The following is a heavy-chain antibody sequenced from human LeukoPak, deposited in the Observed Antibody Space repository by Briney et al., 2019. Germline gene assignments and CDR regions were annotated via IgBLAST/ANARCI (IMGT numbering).Heavy chain of an antibody. J-gene: IGHJ4*02. CDR2: ISSSSSYI. CDR1: GFTFSSYS. CDR3: ARDFTGYSSGGLDY. D-gene: IGHD6-19*01. Sequence: GGSLRLSCAASGFTFSSYSMNWVRQAPGKGLEWVSSISSSSSYIYYADSVKGRFTISRDNAKNSLYLQMNSLRAEDTAVYYCARDFTGYSSGGLDYWGQGTLVTVSS. V-gene: IGHV3-21*01.